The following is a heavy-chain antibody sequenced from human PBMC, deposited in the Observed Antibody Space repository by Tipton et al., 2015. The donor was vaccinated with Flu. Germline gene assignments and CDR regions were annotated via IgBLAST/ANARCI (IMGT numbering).Heavy chain of an antibody. CDR3: VYWTGDY. J-gene: IGHJ4*02. V-gene: IGHV3-21*01. D-gene: IGHD1-1*01. Sequence: SLRLSCTASGFPFSSYSMNWVRQAPGKGLEWVALISRSSTYIYYADSVEGRFTISRDDARNSVYLQMNSLRADDTAVYYCVYWTGDYWGQGTLVTVSS. CDR1: GFPFSSYS. CDR2: ISRSSTYI.